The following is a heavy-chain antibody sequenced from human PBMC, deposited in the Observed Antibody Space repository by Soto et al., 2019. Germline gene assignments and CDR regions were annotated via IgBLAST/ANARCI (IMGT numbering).Heavy chain of an antibody. CDR2: INHSGST. V-gene: IGHV4-34*01. CDR1: GGSFSGYY. J-gene: IGHJ5*02. Sequence: SETLSLTCAVSGGSFSGYYWSWIRQPPGKGLEWIGEINHSGSTNYNPSLKSRVTISVDTSKNQFSLKLSSVTAADTAVYYCARGRVVLLWFGDHNWFDPWGQGTLVTVS. CDR3: ARGRVVLLWFGDHNWFDP. D-gene: IGHD3-10*01.